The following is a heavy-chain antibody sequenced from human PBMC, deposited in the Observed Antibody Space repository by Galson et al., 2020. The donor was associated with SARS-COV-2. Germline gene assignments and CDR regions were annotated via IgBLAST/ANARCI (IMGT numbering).Heavy chain of an antibody. D-gene: IGHD3-22*01. Sequence: VSVKVSCRDSGYTFTSYGITWVRQAPGQGLEWMGWNSDYNGNTHHVQKPQDRDTMTTDTSTSTAYMELRSLRSDDTAMYYCEREGFYDSRVYYSFDYWGQGTLVT. CDR1: GYTFTSYG. CDR3: EREGFYDSRVYYSFDY. J-gene: IGHJ4*02. CDR2: NSDYNGNT. V-gene: IGHV1-18*01.